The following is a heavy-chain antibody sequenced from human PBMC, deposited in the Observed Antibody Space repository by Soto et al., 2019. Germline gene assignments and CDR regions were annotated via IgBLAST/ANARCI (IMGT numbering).Heavy chain of an antibody. CDR2: IYPGDSDT. CDR3: ARRYYDLYGMDV. CDR1: GYSFTSYW. J-gene: IGHJ6*02. Sequence: PGEALNISCKGSGYSFTSYWIGWVRQMPGKGLEWLGVIYPGDSDTRYSPSFQGQVTISADKSISTAYLQWSSLKASDTATYFCARRYYDLYGMDVWGQGTTVTVSS. D-gene: IGHD3-22*01. V-gene: IGHV5-51*01.